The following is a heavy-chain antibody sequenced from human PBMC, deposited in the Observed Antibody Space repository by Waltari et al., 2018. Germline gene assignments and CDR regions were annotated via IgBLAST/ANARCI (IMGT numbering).Heavy chain of an antibody. CDR3: ARVKGQVRYYGSGSYYQFDY. CDR1: GGTFSSYT. V-gene: IGHV1-18*01. J-gene: IGHJ4*02. D-gene: IGHD3-10*01. Sequence: QVQLVQSGAEVKKPGSSVKVSCKASGGTFSSYTISWVRQAPGKGLEWMGWISAYNGNTNYAQKLQGRVTMTTDTSTSTAYMELRSLRSDDTAVYYCARVKGQVRYYGSGSYYQFDYWGQGTLVTVSS. CDR2: ISAYNGNT.